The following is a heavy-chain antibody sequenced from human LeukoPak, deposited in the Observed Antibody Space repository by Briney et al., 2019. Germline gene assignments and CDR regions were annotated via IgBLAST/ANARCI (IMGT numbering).Heavy chain of an antibody. J-gene: IGHJ4*02. CDR1: GGTFSSYA. CDR2: IIPIFGTA. Sequence: GASVKVSCKASGGTFSSYAISWVRQAPGQGLEWMGGIIPIFGTANYAQKFQGRVTMTRDTSTSTVYMELSSLRSEDTAVYYCARDQGWELKGPFDYWGQGTLVTVSS. CDR3: ARDQGWELKGPFDY. V-gene: IGHV1-69*05. D-gene: IGHD3-10*01.